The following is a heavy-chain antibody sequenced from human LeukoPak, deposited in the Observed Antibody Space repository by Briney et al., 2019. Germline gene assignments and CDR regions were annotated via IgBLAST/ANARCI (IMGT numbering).Heavy chain of an antibody. CDR2: IHTDGIST. V-gene: IGHV3-74*01. D-gene: IGHD1-14*01. J-gene: IGHJ6*03. CDR1: GFTFSNYW. CDR3: AKDIVGNQRLWYMDV. Sequence: PGGSLRLSCAASGFTFSNYWMHWVRQAPGKGLVWVSRIHTDGISTTYADSVKGRFTISRDNSKNTLYLQMNSLRAEDTAVYYCAKDIVGNQRLWYMDVWGKGTTVTVSS.